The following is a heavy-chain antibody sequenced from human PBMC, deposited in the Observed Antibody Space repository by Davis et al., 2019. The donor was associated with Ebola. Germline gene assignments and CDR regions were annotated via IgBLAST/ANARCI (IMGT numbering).Heavy chain of an antibody. V-gene: IGHV3-7*03. CDR3: TGESGAVDY. Sequence: GESLKISCAASGFTFSSYWLSWVRQAPGKGLEWVANINQDGSEKNHVDSVKGRFTISRDNAKNTAYLQMNSLKTEDTAVYYCTGESGAVDYWGQGTLVTVSS. CDR2: INQDGSEK. D-gene: IGHD7-27*01. CDR1: GFTFSSYW. J-gene: IGHJ4*02.